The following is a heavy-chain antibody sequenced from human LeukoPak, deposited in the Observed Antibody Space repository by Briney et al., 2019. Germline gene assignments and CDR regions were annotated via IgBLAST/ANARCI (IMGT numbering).Heavy chain of an antibody. V-gene: IGHV1-69*05. J-gene: IGHJ4*02. D-gene: IGHD6-13*01. Sequence: ASVKVSCKASGGTFSAKTIAWVRQAPGQGLEWMGGIHPIFGTTNYAQKFQGRVTINTDESTTTAYMEVSGLRSEDTAMYYCAREAAVGSSWYIGSGNYFDYWGQGTLVTVSS. CDR2: IHPIFGTT. CDR1: GGTFSAKT. CDR3: AREAAVGSSWYIGSGNYFDY.